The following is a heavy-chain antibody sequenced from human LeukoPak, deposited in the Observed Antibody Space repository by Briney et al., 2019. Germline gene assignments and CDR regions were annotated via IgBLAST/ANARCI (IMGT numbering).Heavy chain of an antibody. V-gene: IGHV4-59*01. CDR2: IYYSGST. D-gene: IGHD3-9*01. Sequence: SETLSLTCTVSGGSISSYYWSWIRQPPGKGLEWIGCIYYSGSTNYNPSLKSRVTISVDTSKNQFSLKLSSVTAADTAVYYCARAGGPAWVRYPFDIWGQGTMVTVSS. CDR3: ARAGGPAWVRYPFDI. CDR1: GGSISSYY. J-gene: IGHJ3*02.